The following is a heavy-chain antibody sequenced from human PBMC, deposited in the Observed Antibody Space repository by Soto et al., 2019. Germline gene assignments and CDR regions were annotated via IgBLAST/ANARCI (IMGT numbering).Heavy chain of an antibody. CDR1: GFTFSSYA. V-gene: IGHV3-23*01. CDR3: ASRSSGWYLDY. Sequence: EVQLLESGGGLVQPGGSLRLSCAASGFTFSSYAMNWVRQAPGKGLEWVSVISGSGGSTYYADSVKGRFTISRDNSKYTLYMQMNSLRGEDTAVYYCASRSSGWYLDYWGQGTLITVSS. J-gene: IGHJ4*02. CDR2: ISGSGGST. D-gene: IGHD6-19*01.